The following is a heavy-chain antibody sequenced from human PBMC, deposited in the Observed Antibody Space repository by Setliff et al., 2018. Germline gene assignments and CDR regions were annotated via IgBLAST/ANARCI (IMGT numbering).Heavy chain of an antibody. D-gene: IGHD1-1*01. J-gene: IGHJ4*02. CDR1: GFIFSTYV. CDR3: VCGNVYNPFDY. CDR2: ISGNGGST. V-gene: IGHV3-64D*09. Sequence: PGGSLRLSCSASGFIFSTYVMHWVRQAPGKGPEYLSGISGNGGSTYYADSVKGRFTISRDNSKNTLYLQMSSLRADDMAVYYCVCGNVYNPFDYWGQGTLVTVSS.